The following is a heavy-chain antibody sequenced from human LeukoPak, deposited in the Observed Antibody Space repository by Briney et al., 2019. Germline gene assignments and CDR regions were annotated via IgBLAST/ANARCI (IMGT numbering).Heavy chain of an antibody. V-gene: IGHV3-74*01. D-gene: IGHD1-14*01. Sequence: GSLKLSCAASGFTFSSNWMHWVRQAPGKGLVWVSRINSDGSRTSYADSVKGRFTISRDNAKNTLYLQMYSLRAEDTAVYYCAAATTFDYWGQGTLVTVSS. CDR1: GFTFSSNW. CDR2: INSDGSRT. CDR3: AAATTFDY. J-gene: IGHJ4*02.